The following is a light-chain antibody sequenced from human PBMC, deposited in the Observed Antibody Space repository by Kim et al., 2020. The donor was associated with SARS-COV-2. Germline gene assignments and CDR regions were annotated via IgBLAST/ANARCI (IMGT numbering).Light chain of an antibody. CDR2: DVS. J-gene: IGLJ3*02. Sequence: GPSSPLSCTGPRSHFGAYTFVSRYQQHPGRAPTLLIYDVSERPSGISNRFSGSKSGNTASLTISGLQAEDEADYHCSSFTSSSTWVFGGGTQLTVL. CDR3: SSFTSSSTWV. V-gene: IGLV2-14*04. CDR1: RSHFGAYTF.